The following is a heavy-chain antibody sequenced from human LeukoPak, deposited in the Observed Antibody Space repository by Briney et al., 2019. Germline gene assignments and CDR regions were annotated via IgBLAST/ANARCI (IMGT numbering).Heavy chain of an antibody. D-gene: IGHD6-19*01. J-gene: IGHJ5*02. V-gene: IGHV7-4-1*02. CDR1: GHTLSDLS. Sequence: GASVKVSCKVSGHTLSDLSIHWVRQAPGQGLEWMGWINTNTGNPTYAQGFTGRFVFSLDTSVSTAYLQISSLKAEDTAVYYCARAGTDSSGRYRGSWFDPWGQGTLVTVSS. CDR3: ARAGTDSSGRYRGSWFDP. CDR2: INTNTGNP.